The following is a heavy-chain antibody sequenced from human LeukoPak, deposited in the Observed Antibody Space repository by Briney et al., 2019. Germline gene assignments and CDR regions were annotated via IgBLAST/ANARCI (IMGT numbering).Heavy chain of an antibody. J-gene: IGHJ4*02. CDR2: IYYSGST. D-gene: IGHD3-3*01. Sequence: SETLSLTCTVSGGPISSYYWSWIRQPPGKGLEWIGYIYYSGSTNYNPSLKSRVTISVDTSKNHFSLKLTSVTAADTALYYCARDLAPQDFWSGYLVWGQGTLVTVSS. CDR1: GGPISSYY. CDR3: ARDLAPQDFWSGYLV. V-gene: IGHV4-59*01.